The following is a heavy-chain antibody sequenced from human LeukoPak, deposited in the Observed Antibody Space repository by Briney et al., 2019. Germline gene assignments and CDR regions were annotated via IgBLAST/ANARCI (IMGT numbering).Heavy chain of an antibody. J-gene: IGHJ4*02. CDR3: ARLDAAAGDFDY. Sequence: SETLSLTCAVYGGSFSGYYWSWIRQPPGKGLEWIGEINHSGSTNYNPSLNSRVTMSVDTSKNQFSLKLSSVTAADTAVYYCARLDAAAGDFDYWGQGTLVTVSS. D-gene: IGHD6-13*01. CDR2: INHSGST. CDR1: GGSFSGYY. V-gene: IGHV4-34*01.